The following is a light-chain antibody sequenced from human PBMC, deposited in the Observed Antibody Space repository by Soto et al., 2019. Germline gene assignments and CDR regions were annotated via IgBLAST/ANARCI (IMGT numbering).Light chain of an antibody. V-gene: IGKV4-1*01. J-gene: IGKJ4*01. CDR2: WAS. Sequence: DIVMTQSPDSLAVSLGERATINCKSSQSVLYSSNNNNYLAWYQQKPGQPPKLLIYWASTRESGVPDRFSGSGSGTDFTLTISSLQAEDAAVYYCHQYYNTPLTFGGGTKVEIK. CDR3: HQYYNTPLT. CDR1: QSVLYSSNNNNY.